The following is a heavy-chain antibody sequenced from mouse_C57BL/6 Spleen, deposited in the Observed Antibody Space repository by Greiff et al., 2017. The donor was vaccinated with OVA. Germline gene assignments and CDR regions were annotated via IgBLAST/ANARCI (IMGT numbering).Heavy chain of an antibody. Sequence: VQLQQPGAELVMPGASVKLSCKASGYTFTSYWMHWVKQRPGQGLEWIGEIDPSDSYTNYNQKFKGKSTLTVDKSSSTAYMQLSSLTSEDSAVDYCARASDGYYAMDYWGQGTSVTVSS. D-gene: IGHD2-3*01. CDR1: GYTFTSYW. CDR3: ARASDGYYAMDY. V-gene: IGHV1-69*01. J-gene: IGHJ4*01. CDR2: IDPSDSYT.